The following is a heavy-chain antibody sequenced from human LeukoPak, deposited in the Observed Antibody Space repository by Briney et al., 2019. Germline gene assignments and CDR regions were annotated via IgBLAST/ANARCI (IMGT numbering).Heavy chain of an antibody. V-gene: IGHV3-7*01. CDR1: GFTFSSYW. CDR3: ARMRTYYYDSSGSLNP. Sequence: GGSLRLSCAASGFTFSSYWMSWVRQAPGKGLEWVANIKQDGSEKYYVDSVKGRFTISRDNAKNSLYLQMNSLRAEDTAVYYCARMRTYYYDSSGSLNPWGQGTLVTVSS. D-gene: IGHD3-22*01. J-gene: IGHJ5*02. CDR2: IKQDGSEK.